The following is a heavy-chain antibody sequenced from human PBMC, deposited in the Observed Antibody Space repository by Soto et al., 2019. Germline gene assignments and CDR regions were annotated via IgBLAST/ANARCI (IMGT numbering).Heavy chain of an antibody. Sequence: QITLKESTPTLVKPTQTLTLTCTFSGFSLSTSGVGVGWIRQPPGKALEWLALIYWDDDRRYSPSLKSRLTTTKDTSKNQVVLIVPNIDPVDTATYYGAHSPWTGTKAYFDYWGQGTLVTVSS. CDR1: GFSLSTSGVG. V-gene: IGHV2-5*02. CDR3: AHSPWTGTKAYFDY. CDR2: IYWDDDR. J-gene: IGHJ4*02. D-gene: IGHD1-1*01.